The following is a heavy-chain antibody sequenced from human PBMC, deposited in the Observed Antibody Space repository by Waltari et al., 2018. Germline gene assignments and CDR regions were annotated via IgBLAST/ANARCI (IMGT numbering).Heavy chain of an antibody. Sequence: QVQLQESGPGLVKHSDTLSLSCTFPGCSSCGFYWSWIRQSPGSGRECIGCMYNSGNSKYNSSRESRVTMSLDMSKNQFSLKLSSVTAADTAIYYCARTHNDGSGMGWFDPWGQGTLVTVSS. D-gene: IGHD3-10*01. CDR1: GCSSCGFY. J-gene: IGHJ5*02. V-gene: IGHV4-59*07. CDR2: MYNSGNS. CDR3: ARTHNDGSGMGWFDP.